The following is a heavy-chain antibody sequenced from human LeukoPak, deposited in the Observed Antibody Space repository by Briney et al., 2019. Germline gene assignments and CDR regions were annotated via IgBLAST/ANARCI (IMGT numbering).Heavy chain of an antibody. J-gene: IGHJ3*02. CDR3: AQIVVVVAATRTNDAFDI. CDR2: ISWNSGSI. Sequence: GRSLRLSCAASGFTFDDYAMHWVRQAPGKGLEWVSGISWNSGSIGYADSVKGRFTISRDNSKNTLYLQMNSLRAEDTAVYYCAQIVVVVAATRTNDAFDIWGQGTMVTVSS. CDR1: GFTFDDYA. D-gene: IGHD2-15*01. V-gene: IGHV3-9*01.